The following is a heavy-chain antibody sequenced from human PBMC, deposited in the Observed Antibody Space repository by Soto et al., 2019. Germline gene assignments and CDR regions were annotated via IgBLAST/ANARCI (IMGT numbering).Heavy chain of an antibody. D-gene: IGHD6-19*01. J-gene: IGHJ6*02. CDR3: ARDSSGWTWLLPDEYYYYYGMDV. Sequence: GGSLRLSCAASGFTFSSYGMHWVRQAPGKGLEWVAVIWYDGSNKYYADSVKGRFTISRDNSKNTLYLQMNSLRAEDTAVYYCARDSSGWTWLLPDEYYYYYGMDVWGQGTTVTVA. CDR2: IWYDGSNK. V-gene: IGHV3-33*01. CDR1: GFTFSSYG.